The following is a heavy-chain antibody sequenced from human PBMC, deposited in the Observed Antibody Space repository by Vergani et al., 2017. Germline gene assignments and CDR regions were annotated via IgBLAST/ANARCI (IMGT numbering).Heavy chain of an antibody. D-gene: IGHD3-3*01. CDR1: GGSSSGYY. Sequence: QVQLQQRGAGLLKPSETLSLTCAVYGGSSSGYYWSGIRQPQGKGLEWIGEINHSGRTNYNPSLKSRVTISVDTSKNQFSLKLSSATAADTAVYYCARGRGGGVVRGVLNYGMDVWGKESTVAVSS. J-gene: IGHJ6*04. CDR2: INHSGRT. CDR3: ARGRGGGVVRGVLNYGMDV. V-gene: IGHV4-34*01.